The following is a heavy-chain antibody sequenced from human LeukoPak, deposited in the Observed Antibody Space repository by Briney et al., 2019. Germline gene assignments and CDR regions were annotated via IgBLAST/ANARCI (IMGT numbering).Heavy chain of an antibody. Sequence: GGSLRLSCAASGFTFSSYAMSWVRQAPGRGLEWVSAISGSGGSTYYADSVKGRFTISRDDSKNTLYLQMNSLRAEDTAVYYCAKDRSYDSSPDAFDIWGQGTMVTVSS. CDR1: GFTFSSYA. CDR2: ISGSGGST. D-gene: IGHD3-22*01. J-gene: IGHJ3*02. V-gene: IGHV3-23*01. CDR3: AKDRSYDSSPDAFDI.